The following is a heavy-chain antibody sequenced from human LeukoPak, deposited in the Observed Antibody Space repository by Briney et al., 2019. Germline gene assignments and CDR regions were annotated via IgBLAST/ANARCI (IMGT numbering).Heavy chain of an antibody. CDR1: GFTFSSYA. V-gene: IGHV3-23*01. Sequence: GGSLRLSCAAPGFTFSSYAMSWVRQAPGKGLEWVSAISGSGGSTYYADSVKGRFTISRDNSKNTLYLQMNSLRAEDTAVYYCAKDGRYQLLWDYWGQGTLVTVSS. J-gene: IGHJ4*02. D-gene: IGHD2-2*01. CDR3: AKDGRYQLLWDY. CDR2: ISGSGGST.